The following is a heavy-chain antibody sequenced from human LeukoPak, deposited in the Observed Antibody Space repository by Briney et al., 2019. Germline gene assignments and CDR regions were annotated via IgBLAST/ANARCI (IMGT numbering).Heavy chain of an antibody. CDR2: LYSGDTT. J-gene: IGHJ4*02. D-gene: IGHD6-19*01. CDR1: GFTFSSYW. V-gene: IGHV3-53*01. Sequence: PGGSLRLSCAASGFTFSSYWMHWVRQAPGKGLEWVSVLYSGDTTQYTDSVKGRFTISRDNSKNTLHLQMNSLRAEDTAVYYCARAEQWLVFNYWGQGTLVTVSS. CDR3: ARAEQWLVFNY.